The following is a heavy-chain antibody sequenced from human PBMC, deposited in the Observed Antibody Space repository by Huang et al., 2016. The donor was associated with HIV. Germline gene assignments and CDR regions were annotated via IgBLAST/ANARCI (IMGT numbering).Heavy chain of an antibody. CDR3: ARSEPSRYYFDY. J-gene: IGHJ4*02. Sequence: QVQLVESGGGVVQPGTSLRLSCADSGFTFSNYAMNWVRQAPGKGLEGVAVISNEGSTKYYADSVKGRFTISRDNSKNTVYLQMNSLRAEDTAVYYCARSEPSRYYFDYWGQGTLVTVSS. V-gene: IGHV3-30-3*01. CDR2: ISNEGSTK. CDR1: GFTFSNYA.